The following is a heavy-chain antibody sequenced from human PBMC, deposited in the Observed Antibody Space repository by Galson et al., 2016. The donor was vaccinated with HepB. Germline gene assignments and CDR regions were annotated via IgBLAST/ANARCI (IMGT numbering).Heavy chain of an antibody. Sequence: SETLSLTCTVSGGSISDYNWSWIRQPPGKGLEWIGYISDTGSTNNNPSLQSRVTMSVDTSKNQFSLKLTSVTAADTAVYYCVRALHLGDFQYYFDFWGLGTPVTFSS. V-gene: IGHV4-59*01. J-gene: IGHJ4*02. D-gene: IGHD3-16*01. CDR2: ISDTGST. CDR3: VRALHLGDFQYYFDF. CDR1: GGSISDYN.